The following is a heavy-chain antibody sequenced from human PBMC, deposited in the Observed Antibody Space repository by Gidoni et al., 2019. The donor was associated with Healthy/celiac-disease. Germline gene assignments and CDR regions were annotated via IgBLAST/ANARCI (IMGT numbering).Heavy chain of an antibody. J-gene: IGHJ4*02. CDR1: GCSIRSSSYY. D-gene: IGHD6-19*01. CDR2: IYYSGST. V-gene: IGHV4-39*07. CDR3: ASGGSGWYIRAYFDY. Sequence: QLQLQESGPGLVKPSENLSLTCTVSGCSIRSSSYYWGWIRQPPGKGLAWSGSIYYSGSTYYNPSLKSRVTISVDTSKNQFSLKLSSVTAADTAVYYCASGGSGWYIRAYFDYWGQGTLVTVSS.